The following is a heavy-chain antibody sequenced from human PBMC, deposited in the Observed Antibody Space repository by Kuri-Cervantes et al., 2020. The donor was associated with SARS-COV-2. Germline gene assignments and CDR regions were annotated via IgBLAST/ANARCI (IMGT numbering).Heavy chain of an antibody. V-gene: IGHV3-73*01. CDR3: AREGDLTGLFDY. D-gene: IGHD3-16*01. J-gene: IGHJ4*02. Sequence: GGSLRLSCEVSGFLFSASAIHWVRQASGKGLEWVGRVRGKANNYASAYAASVKGRFTISRDDSKNMAYLQMNGLRAEDTAVYYCAREGDLTGLFDYWGQGTLVTVSS. CDR1: GFLFSASA. CDR2: VRGKANNYAS.